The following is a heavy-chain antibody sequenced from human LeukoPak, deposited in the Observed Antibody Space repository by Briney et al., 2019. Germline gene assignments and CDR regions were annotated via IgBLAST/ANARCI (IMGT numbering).Heavy chain of an antibody. CDR1: GYTFTSYG. CDR3: ARDLGRYNWNERAYYYYGMDV. CDR2: ISAYNGNT. D-gene: IGHD1-1*01. Sequence: ASVKVSCKASGYTFTSYGISWVRQAPGQGLEWMGWISAYNGNTNYAQKLQGRVTMTTDTSTSTAYMELRSLRSDDTAVYYCARDLGRYNWNERAYYYYGMDVWGQGTTVTVSS. J-gene: IGHJ6*02. V-gene: IGHV1-18*01.